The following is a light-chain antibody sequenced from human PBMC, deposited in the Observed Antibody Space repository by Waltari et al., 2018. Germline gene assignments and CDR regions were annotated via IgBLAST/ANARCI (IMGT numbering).Light chain of an antibody. J-gene: IGKJ1*01. Sequence: EIMLTQPPGTLSLSAGERATLSCRASQSIPKYLAWYQQKPGQAPSLLIYDASSRATGIPDRFSGSGSGTDFSLTISRLEPEDFAVYYCQKYGSLPATFGQGTKVEIK. CDR1: QSIPKY. V-gene: IGKV3-20*01. CDR2: DAS. CDR3: QKYGSLPAT.